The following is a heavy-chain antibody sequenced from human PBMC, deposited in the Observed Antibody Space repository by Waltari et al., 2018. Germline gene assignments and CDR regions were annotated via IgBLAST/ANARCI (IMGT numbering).Heavy chain of an antibody. Sequence: EVQLLDSGGGLVQPGGSLRLSCVTSGFTFSDYAMSWVRQAPGKGPEWGAGINEVRGPYYADSVKGRFTISRDNSKNTVYLQMSSLRAEDTAIYYCAKDYPRVGIVLESDAIFDHWGQGALVTVSS. CDR1: GFTFSDYA. D-gene: IGHD2-2*01. V-gene: IGHV3-23*01. CDR2: INEVRGP. CDR3: AKDYPRVGIVLESDAIFDH. J-gene: IGHJ4*02.